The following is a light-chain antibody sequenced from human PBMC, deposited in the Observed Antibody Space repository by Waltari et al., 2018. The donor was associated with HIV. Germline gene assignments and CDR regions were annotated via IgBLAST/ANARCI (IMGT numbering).Light chain of an antibody. Sequence: EIVLTQSPVTLSLSPGDRATLSCRASQSVSDDLAWYQKTPGQAPRLLIYDASHRATGIPARFSGGGSGTDFTLTISNVEPEDFAVYYCQQRGNWPPITFGQGTRLEIK. J-gene: IGKJ5*01. CDR2: DAS. CDR3: QQRGNWPPIT. V-gene: IGKV3-11*01. CDR1: QSVSDD.